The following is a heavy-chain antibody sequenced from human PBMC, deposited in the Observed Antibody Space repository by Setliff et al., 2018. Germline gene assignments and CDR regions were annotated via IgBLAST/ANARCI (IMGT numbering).Heavy chain of an antibody. CDR3: AREAVYSSSWYFYYYGMDV. CDR2: IYYSGST. CDR1: GGSISSSRHC. V-gene: IGHV4-39*07. J-gene: IGHJ6*02. D-gene: IGHD6-13*01. Sequence: PSETLSLTCTVSGGSISSSRHCWGWIRQPPGKGLEWIGTIYYSGSTYYNPSLKSRVTISVDTSKNQFSLKLSSVTAADTAVYYCAREAVYSSSWYFYYYGMDVWGQGTTVTVSS.